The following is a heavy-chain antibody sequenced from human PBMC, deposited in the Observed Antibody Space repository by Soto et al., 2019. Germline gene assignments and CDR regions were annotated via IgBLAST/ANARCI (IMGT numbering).Heavy chain of an antibody. D-gene: IGHD5-18*01. V-gene: IGHV4-30-4*01. Sequence: PSETLSLTCTVSGGSISSGNYYWSWIRQPPGKGLEWIGFISYSGSTYYSLSLKSRVTISVDTSKNQFSLNLSFVTAADTAVYYCATMGTPATGLYYFDYWGQGTLVTLTS. CDR2: ISYSGST. CDR3: ATMGTPATGLYYFDY. J-gene: IGHJ4*02. CDR1: GGSISSGNYY.